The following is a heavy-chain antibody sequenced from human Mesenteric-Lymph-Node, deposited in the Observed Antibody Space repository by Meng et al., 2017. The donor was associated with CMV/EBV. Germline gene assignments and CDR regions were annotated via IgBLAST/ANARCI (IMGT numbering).Heavy chain of an antibody. V-gene: IGHV3-74*01. J-gene: IGHJ6*02. CDR3: ARDGFEQQLADYYYYGMDV. Sequence: GESLKISCAASGFTFSGYWMHWVRQIPGKGLVWVSRINSDGSSTTYADSVKGRFTISRDNSKNTLYLQMNSLRAEDTAVYYCARDGFEQQLADYYYYGMDVWGQGTTVTVSS. D-gene: IGHD6-13*01. CDR2: INSDGSST. CDR1: GFTFSGYW.